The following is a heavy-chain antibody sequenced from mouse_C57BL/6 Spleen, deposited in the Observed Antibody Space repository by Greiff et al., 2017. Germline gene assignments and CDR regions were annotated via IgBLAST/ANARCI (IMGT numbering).Heavy chain of an antibody. D-gene: IGHD2-4*01. V-gene: IGHV1-53*01. Sequence: QVHVKQSGTELVKPGASVKLSCKASGYTFTSYWMHWVKQRPGQGLEWIGNINPSNGGTNYNEKFKSKATLTVDKSSSTAYMQLSSLTSEDSAVYYCARLSDYDYDGYWGQGTTLTVSS. J-gene: IGHJ2*01. CDR3: ARLSDYDYDGY. CDR2: INPSNGGT. CDR1: GYTFTSYW.